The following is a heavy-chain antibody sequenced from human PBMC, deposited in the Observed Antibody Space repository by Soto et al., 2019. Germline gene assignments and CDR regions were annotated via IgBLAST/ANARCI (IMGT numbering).Heavy chain of an antibody. J-gene: IGHJ4*01. D-gene: IGHD6-6*01. Sequence: PGGSLRLSCAASGFTFSDHFMDWVRQAPGKGLEWVGRIRSKPNSYTTEFAASVTGRFTISRDDSKNSLYLQMNSLKTEDTAVYYCAREDAALRPFYYWGHGSRVTVAS. CDR2: IRSKPNSYTT. V-gene: IGHV3-72*01. CDR3: AREDAALRPFYY. CDR1: GFTFSDHF.